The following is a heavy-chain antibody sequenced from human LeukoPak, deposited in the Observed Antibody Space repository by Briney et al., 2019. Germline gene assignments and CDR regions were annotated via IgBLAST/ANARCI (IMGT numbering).Heavy chain of an antibody. D-gene: IGHD6-13*01. CDR3: ARCTGIAEN. J-gene: IGHJ4*02. Sequence: SETLSLTCIVSGDSISSYYWGWIRQPPGKGLEWIGSIYYSGSTYYNPSLKSRVTISVDTSKNQFSLKLSSVTAADTAVYYCARCTGIAENWGQGTLVTVSS. CDR2: IYYSGST. CDR1: GDSISSYY. V-gene: IGHV4-39*01.